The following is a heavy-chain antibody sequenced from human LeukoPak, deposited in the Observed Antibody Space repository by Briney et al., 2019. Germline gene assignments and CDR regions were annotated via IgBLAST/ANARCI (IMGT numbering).Heavy chain of an antibody. CDR3: ARSGIVGATLSPFDP. Sequence: SETLSLTCGVTGHSISSAYYWGWIRPSPGKGLEFIGNIYHSGTTYYNPSLKSRVTISVDTSKNHFSLKVTSLTAADTAVYYCARSGIVGATLSPFDPWGQGTLVTVSS. D-gene: IGHD1-26*01. CDR2: IYHSGTT. V-gene: IGHV4-38-2*01. J-gene: IGHJ5*02. CDR1: GHSISSAYY.